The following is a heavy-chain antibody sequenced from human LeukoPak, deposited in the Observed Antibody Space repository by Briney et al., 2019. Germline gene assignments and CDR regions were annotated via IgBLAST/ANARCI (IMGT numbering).Heavy chain of an antibody. CDR1: GGSISSYY. CDR2: IYTSGST. V-gene: IGHV4-4*07. Sequence: SETLSLTCTVSGGSISSYYWSWIRQPAGKGLEWIGRIYTSGSTNYNPSLKSRVTMSVDTSKNQFSLKLSSVTAADTAVYYCARASSIAARYAYYYYYMDVWGKGTTVTVSS. D-gene: IGHD6-6*01. CDR3: ARASSIAARYAYYYYYMDV. J-gene: IGHJ6*03.